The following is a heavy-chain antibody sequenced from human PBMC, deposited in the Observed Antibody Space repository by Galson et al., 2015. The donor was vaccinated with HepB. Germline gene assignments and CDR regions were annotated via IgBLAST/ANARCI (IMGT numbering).Heavy chain of an antibody. D-gene: IGHD3-10*01. Sequence: SLRLSCAASGFTVSGNYMSWVRQAPGKGLEWVSVIYSGGSTYYADSVKGRFTISRDNSKNTLYLQMNSLRAEDTAVYYCARGPSYYNVGGWFDPWGQGTLVTVSS. CDR3: ARGPSYYNVGGWFDP. V-gene: IGHV3-66*01. CDR1: GFTVSGNY. CDR2: IYSGGST. J-gene: IGHJ5*02.